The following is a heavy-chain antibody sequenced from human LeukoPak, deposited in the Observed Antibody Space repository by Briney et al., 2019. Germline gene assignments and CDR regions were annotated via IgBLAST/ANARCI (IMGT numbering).Heavy chain of an antibody. CDR1: GYSISSGYY. J-gene: IGHJ4*02. Sequence: PSETLSLTCTVSGYSISSGYYWGWIRQPPGKGLEWIGSIYHSGSTYYNPSLKSRVTISVDTSKNQFSLKLSSVTAADTAVYYCARARSGSLFDYWGQGTLVTVSS. D-gene: IGHD1-26*01. V-gene: IGHV4-38-2*02. CDR2: IYHSGST. CDR3: ARARSGSLFDY.